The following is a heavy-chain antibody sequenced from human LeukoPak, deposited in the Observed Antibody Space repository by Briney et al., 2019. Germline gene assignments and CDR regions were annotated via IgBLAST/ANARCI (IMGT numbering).Heavy chain of an antibody. V-gene: IGHV1-8*03. CDR1: GYTFTGYY. J-gene: IGHJ4*02. CDR2: INPNSGNT. CDR3: ARVLGYSGGWYVNRIDY. D-gene: IGHD6-19*01. Sequence: GASVKVSCKASGYTFTGYYMHWVRQAPGQGLEWMGWINPNSGNTGYAQKFQGRVTITRNTSISTAYMELSSLRSEDTAVYYCARVLGYSGGWYVNRIDYWGQGTLVTVSS.